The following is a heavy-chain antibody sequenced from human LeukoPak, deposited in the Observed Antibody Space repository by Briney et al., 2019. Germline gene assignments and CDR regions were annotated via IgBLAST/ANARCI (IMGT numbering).Heavy chain of an antibody. D-gene: IGHD5-12*01. V-gene: IGHV4-4*02. CDR1: GGSISSSNW. CDR3: ARYPWGYDQGGHFDY. CDR2: IYHSGST. Sequence: SGTLSLTCAVSGGSISSSNWWSWVRQPPGKGLEWIGEIYHSGSTNYNPSLKSRVTISVDKSKNQFSLKLSSVTAADTAVYYCARYPWGYDQGGHFDYWGQGTLVTVSS. J-gene: IGHJ4*02.